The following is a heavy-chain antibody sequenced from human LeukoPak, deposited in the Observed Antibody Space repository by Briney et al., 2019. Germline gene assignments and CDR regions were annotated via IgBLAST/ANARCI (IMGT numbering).Heavy chain of an antibody. CDR1: GFTFSSYG. V-gene: IGHV3-30*03. CDR3: AREGLAVAGTWFDP. Sequence: GGSLRLSCAASGFTFSSYGMHWVRQAPGKGLEWVAVISYDGTYKYYADSVKGRFTISTDNSKNTLYLQMNSLRAEDTAVYYCAREGLAVAGTWFDPWGQATLVTVSS. D-gene: IGHD6-19*01. CDR2: ISYDGTYK. J-gene: IGHJ5*02.